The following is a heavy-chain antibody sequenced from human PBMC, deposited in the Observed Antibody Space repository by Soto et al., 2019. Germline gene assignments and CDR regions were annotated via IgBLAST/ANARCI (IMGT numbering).Heavy chain of an antibody. CDR3: ARATVKVGATLFDY. J-gene: IGHJ4*02. CDR1: DGSFRGYY. CDR2: INHSGFT. V-gene: IGHV4-34*01. Sequence: SSETLSLTCGVSDGSFRGYYWSWIRQPPGKGLEWIGEINHSGFTNYNPSLKSRVTISRDTSTNQFSLKLTSVTVADSAVYYCARATVKVGATLFDYWGQGTLVTVSS. D-gene: IGHD1-26*01.